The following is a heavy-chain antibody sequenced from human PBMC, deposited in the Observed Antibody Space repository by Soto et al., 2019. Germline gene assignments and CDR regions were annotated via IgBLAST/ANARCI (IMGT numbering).Heavy chain of an antibody. V-gene: IGHV4-61*01. D-gene: IGHD2-21*01. Sequence: SETLSLTCTVSGASVSSGSDFWSWIRQPPGKALEFIGYIFYSGSTNYNPSLKSRVTMSVDTSQNQFSLKLSSVTAADTAVYYCATDSRGNSGYFDYWGEGTLVTVSS. J-gene: IGHJ4*02. CDR1: GASVSSGSDF. CDR2: IFYSGST. CDR3: ATDSRGNSGYFDY.